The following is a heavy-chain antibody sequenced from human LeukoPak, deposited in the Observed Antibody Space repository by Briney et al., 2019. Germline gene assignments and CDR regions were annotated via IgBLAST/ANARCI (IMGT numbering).Heavy chain of an antibody. CDR2: IRNKANSYTT. V-gene: IGHV3-72*01. CDR3: VRAGLTTTPSYFDY. J-gene: IGHJ4*02. D-gene: IGHD1-1*01. Sequence: GGSLRLSCAASIFTFSDHYMEWVRRAPGKGLEWVGRIRNKANSYTTEYAAAVKGRFTISRDDSKTSLYPQMNSIKTDDTAVYYCVRAGLTTTPSYFDYWGQGTLVTVSS. CDR1: IFTFSDHY.